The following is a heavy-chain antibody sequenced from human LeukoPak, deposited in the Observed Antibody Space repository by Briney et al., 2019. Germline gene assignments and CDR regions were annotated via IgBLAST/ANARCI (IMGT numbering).Heavy chain of an antibody. CDR1: GFTFSSYS. D-gene: IGHD1-26*01. V-gene: IGHV3-21*01. Sequence: GGSLRLSCAASGFTFSSYSMNWVRQAPGKGLEWVSSISSSSSYIYYADSVKGRFTISRDNAKNSLYLQMNSLRAEDTAVYYCARDLLAPWELLSHWGQGTLVTVSS. CDR2: ISSSSSYI. J-gene: IGHJ4*02. CDR3: ARDLLAPWELLSH.